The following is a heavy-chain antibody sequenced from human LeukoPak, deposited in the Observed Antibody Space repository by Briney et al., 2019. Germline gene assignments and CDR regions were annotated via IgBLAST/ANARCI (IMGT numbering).Heavy chain of an antibody. CDR3: ARGRGLHCSGGSCYYYYYYGMDV. Sequence: SDTLSLTCAVSGDSISSSNWWVWIRQPPGKGLEWIGYINYSASTYYNPSLKSRVTMSVDTSKNQFSLKLSSVTAADTAVYYCARGRGLHCSGGSCYYYYYYGMDVWGQGTRVTVSS. CDR2: INYSAST. D-gene: IGHD2-15*01. V-gene: IGHV4-28*03. CDR1: GDSISSSNW. J-gene: IGHJ6*02.